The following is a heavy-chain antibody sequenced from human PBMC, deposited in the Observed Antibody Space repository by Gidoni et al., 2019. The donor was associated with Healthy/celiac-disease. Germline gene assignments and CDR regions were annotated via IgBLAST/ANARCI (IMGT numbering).Heavy chain of an antibody. CDR1: GGTFSSYT. CDR3: ARVKRVAEAFDI. V-gene: IGHV1-69*02. Sequence: QVQLVQSGAAVKKPGSSVKVSCKASGGTFSSYTISWVRQAPGQGLEWMGRIIPILGIANYAQKFQGRVTITADNSTSTAYMELSSLRSEDTAVYYCARVKRVAEAFDIWGQGTMVTVSS. J-gene: IGHJ3*02. D-gene: IGHD2-15*01. CDR2: IIPILGIA.